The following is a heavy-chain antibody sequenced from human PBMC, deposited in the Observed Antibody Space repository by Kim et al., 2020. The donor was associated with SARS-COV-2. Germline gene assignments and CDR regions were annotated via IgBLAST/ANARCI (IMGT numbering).Heavy chain of an antibody. J-gene: IGHJ6*02. Sequence: GGSLRLSCAASGFTVSSNYMSWVRQAPGKGLEWVSVIYSGGSTYYADSVKGRFTISRDNSKNTLYPQMNSLRAEDTAVYYCASRDDYYYGMDVWGHGTTVSVSS. CDR2: IYSGGST. V-gene: IGHV3-66*01. CDR3: ASRDDYYYGMDV. CDR1: GFTVSSNY.